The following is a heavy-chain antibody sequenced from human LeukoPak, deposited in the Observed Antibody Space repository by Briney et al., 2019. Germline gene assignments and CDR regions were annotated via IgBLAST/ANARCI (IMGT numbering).Heavy chain of an antibody. Sequence: GGSLRLSCAGSGFIFSNYVMNWVRQAPGKGLEWVSSISGRGVSTNYADFVKGRFTISRDNAKNSLYLQMNSLRAEDTAVYYCAREAAAAFDAFDIWGQGTMVTVSS. CDR3: AREAAAAFDAFDI. CDR1: GFIFSNYV. V-gene: IGHV3-23*01. CDR2: ISGRGVST. D-gene: IGHD6-13*01. J-gene: IGHJ3*02.